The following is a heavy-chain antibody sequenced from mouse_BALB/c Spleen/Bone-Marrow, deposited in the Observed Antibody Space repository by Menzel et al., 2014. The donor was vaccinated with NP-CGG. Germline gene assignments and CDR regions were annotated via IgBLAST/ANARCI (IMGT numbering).Heavy chain of an antibody. CDR3: ARQGYYGYSDY. CDR1: GLDFSRYW. Sequence: DVMLVESGGGLVQPGGSLKLSCAASGLDFSRYWMSWVRQAPGKGLEWIGEINPDSSTINHTPSLKDKFIISRDNAKDTLYLQMRKVRSEDTALYYCARQGYYGYSDYWGQGTTLTVSS. V-gene: IGHV4-1*02. D-gene: IGHD1-2*01. J-gene: IGHJ2*01. CDR2: INPDSSTI.